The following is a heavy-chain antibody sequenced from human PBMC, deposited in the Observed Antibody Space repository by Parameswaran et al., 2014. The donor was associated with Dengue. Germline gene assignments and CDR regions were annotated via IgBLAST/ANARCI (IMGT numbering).Heavy chain of an antibody. CDR2: IKSKTDGGTT. V-gene: IGHV3-15*01. Sequence: VRQMPGKGLEWVGRIKSKTDGGTTDYAAPVKGRFTISRDDSKNTLYLQMNSLKTEDTAVYYCYHSSSWYYYYYGMDVWGQGTTVTVSS. J-gene: IGHJ6*02. D-gene: IGHD6-13*01. CDR3: YHSSSWYYYYYGMDV.